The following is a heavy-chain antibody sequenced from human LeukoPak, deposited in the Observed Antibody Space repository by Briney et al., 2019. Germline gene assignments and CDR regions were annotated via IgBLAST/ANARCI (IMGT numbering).Heavy chain of an antibody. D-gene: IGHD6-6*01. Sequence: SETLSLTCTVSGGSISGYYWTWIRQPPEKGLEWIGSVYDSGSTNYNPSLKSRVIISRDTSKKQFSLKLSSVTAADTAVYYCARSRIAAPFDPWGQGTLVTVSS. CDR1: GGSISGYY. J-gene: IGHJ5*02. V-gene: IGHV4-59*12. CDR2: VYDSGST. CDR3: ARSRIAAPFDP.